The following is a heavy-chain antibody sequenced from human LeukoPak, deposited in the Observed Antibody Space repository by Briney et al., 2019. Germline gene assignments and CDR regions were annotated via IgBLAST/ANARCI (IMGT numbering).Heavy chain of an antibody. Sequence: SWIRQPPGKGLEWVSSISSSSSYIYYADSVKGRFTISRDNAKNSLYLQMNSLRAEDTAVYYCARVVAYSSGWHAGMDVWGKGTTVTVSS. J-gene: IGHJ6*04. D-gene: IGHD6-19*01. CDR2: ISSSSSYI. CDR3: ARVVAYSSGWHAGMDV. V-gene: IGHV3-21*01.